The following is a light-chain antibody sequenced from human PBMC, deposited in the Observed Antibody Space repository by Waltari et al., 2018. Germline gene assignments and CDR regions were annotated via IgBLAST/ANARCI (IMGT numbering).Light chain of an antibody. CDR3: HQANSFPVT. CDR1: QPISTW. Sequence: DIQMTQSPSSVSPSLGDRVTITCRATQPISTWLAWYQQKPGTAPKLLIYAASNLQSGVPSRFSGSRSATYFTLTIRSLQPEDFATYYCHQANSFPVTFGGGTKVEIK. CDR2: AAS. V-gene: IGKV1-12*01. J-gene: IGKJ4*01.